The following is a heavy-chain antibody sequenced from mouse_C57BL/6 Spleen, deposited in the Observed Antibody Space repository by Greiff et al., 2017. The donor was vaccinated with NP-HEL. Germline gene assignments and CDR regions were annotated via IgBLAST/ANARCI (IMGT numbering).Heavy chain of an antibody. Sequence: VQLQQSGAELVKPGASVKISCKASGYAFSSYWMNWVKQRPGKGLEWIGQIYPGDGDTNYNGKFKGKATLTADKSSSTAYMQLSSLTSEDSAVYFCARGGSLWLRYYCDYWGQGTTLTVSS. V-gene: IGHV1-80*01. J-gene: IGHJ2*01. CDR2: IYPGDGDT. CDR1: GYAFSSYW. D-gene: IGHD2-2*01. CDR3: ARGGSLWLRYYCDY.